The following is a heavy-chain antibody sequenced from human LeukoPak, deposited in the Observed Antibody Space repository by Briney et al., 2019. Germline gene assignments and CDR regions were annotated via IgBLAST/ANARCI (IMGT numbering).Heavy chain of an antibody. CDR3: AKDVSGSGCYFDY. J-gene: IGHJ4*02. D-gene: IGHD3-22*01. Sequence: SLRLSCAASGFTFSSCGMHWVRQAPGKGLEWVAVILYDGSNKSYADSVKGRFTISRDNSKNTLYLQMNSLRAEDTAVYYCAKDVSGSGCYFDYWGQGTLVT. CDR2: ILYDGSNK. CDR1: GFTFSSCG. V-gene: IGHV3-30*18.